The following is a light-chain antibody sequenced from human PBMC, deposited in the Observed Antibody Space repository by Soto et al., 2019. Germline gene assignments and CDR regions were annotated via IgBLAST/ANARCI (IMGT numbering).Light chain of an antibody. CDR3: QHRMNWPLT. V-gene: IGKV3-11*01. CDR2: DAS. CDR1: QSVSSSY. Sequence: EIVLTQSPGTLSLSPGERATLYCRASQSVSSSYLAWYQQKPGQAPRLLIYDASNRATGIPARFSGSGSETDFTLTISSLEPEDFAVYYCQHRMNWPLTFGQGTRLEIK. J-gene: IGKJ5*01.